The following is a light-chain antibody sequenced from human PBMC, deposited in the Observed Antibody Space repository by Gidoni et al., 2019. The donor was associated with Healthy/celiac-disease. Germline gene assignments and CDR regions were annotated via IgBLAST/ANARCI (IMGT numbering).Light chain of an antibody. V-gene: IGKV3-11*01. J-gene: IGKJ3*01. CDR1: QSVSSY. CDR3: QQRSNWPGT. CDR2: DAS. Sequence: DIVLTQSPATLSLSPGARATLSCRARQSVSSYLAWYQQKPGQAPRLLIYDASNRATCIPARFSGSGSETDFTLTISSLEPEDFSVYYCQQRSNWPGTFGPGTKVDIK.